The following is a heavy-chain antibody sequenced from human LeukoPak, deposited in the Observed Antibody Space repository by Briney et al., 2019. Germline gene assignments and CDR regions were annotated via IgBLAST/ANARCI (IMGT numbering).Heavy chain of an antibody. CDR1: GFTFSSYA. V-gene: IGHV3-74*01. CDR2: INSDGSST. J-gene: IGHJ4*02. Sequence: PGGSLRLSCAASGFTFSSYAMHWVRQAPGKGLVWVSRINSDGSSTSYAHSVKGRFTISRDNAKNTLYLQMNSLRAEDTAVYYCASNRSGWYEVYWGQGTLVTVSS. D-gene: IGHD6-19*01. CDR3: ASNRSGWYEVY.